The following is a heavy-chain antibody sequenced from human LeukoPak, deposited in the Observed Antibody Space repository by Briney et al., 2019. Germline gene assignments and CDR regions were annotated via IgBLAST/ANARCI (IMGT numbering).Heavy chain of an antibody. Sequence: SETLSLTCAVYGGSFSGYYWSWIRQSPGKGLEWIGEINHSGSTNYNPSLKSRVTISVDTSKNQFSLKLSSVTAADTAVYYCARGRRELLKPVRYYYYMDVWGKGTTVTVSS. J-gene: IGHJ6*03. V-gene: IGHV4-34*01. CDR1: GGSFSGYY. CDR3: ARGRRELLKPVRYYYYMDV. CDR2: INHSGST. D-gene: IGHD1-7*01.